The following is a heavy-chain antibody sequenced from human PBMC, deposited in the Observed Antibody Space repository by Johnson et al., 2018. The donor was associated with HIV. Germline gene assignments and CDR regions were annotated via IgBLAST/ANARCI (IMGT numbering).Heavy chain of an antibody. V-gene: IGHV3-9*01. Sequence: EVQLVESGGGLVQPGRSLRLSCAASGFTFDDYAMHWVRQAPGKGLEWVSGISWNSGSTGYADSVKGRFTISRDNAKNSLYLQMNSLRAEDTAGYYCARDAAMGLGAFDIWGQGTMVTVSS. CDR1: GFTFDDYA. CDR3: ARDAAMGLGAFDI. CDR2: ISWNSGST. J-gene: IGHJ3*02. D-gene: IGHD5-18*01.